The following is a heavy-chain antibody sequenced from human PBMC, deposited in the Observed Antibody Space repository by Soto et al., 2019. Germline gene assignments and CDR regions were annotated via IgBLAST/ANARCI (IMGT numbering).Heavy chain of an antibody. CDR2: ISSSSSTI. D-gene: IGHD5-12*01. CDR3: ARDWYLGYIRHEHCGMDV. J-gene: IGHJ6*02. Sequence: PLGSLWLACAAYGLTFSSYSMNWVGQAPGKGLEWVSYISSSSSTIYYADSVKGRFTISRDNAKNSLYLQMNSLRDEDTAVYYCARDWYLGYIRHEHCGMDVRGQGTAGTVS. CDR1: GLTFSSYS. V-gene: IGHV3-48*02.